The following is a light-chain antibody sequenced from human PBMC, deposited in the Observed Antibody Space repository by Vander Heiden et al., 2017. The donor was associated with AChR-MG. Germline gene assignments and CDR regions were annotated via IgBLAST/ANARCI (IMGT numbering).Light chain of an antibody. CDR3: MQALQTPPT. CDR2: LGS. J-gene: IGKJ4*01. CDR1: QSVLHSNGYNY. Sequence: DIVMTQSPLSLPVTPGEPASISCRSSQSVLHSNGYNYLDWYLQKPGQSPQLLIYLGSNRASRVPDRFSGSGSGTDFTLKISRVEAEDVGVYYCMQALQTPPTFGGGTKVEIK. V-gene: IGKV2-28*01.